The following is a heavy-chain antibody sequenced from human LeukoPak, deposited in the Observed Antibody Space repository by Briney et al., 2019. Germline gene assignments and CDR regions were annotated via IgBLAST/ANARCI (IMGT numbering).Heavy chain of an antibody. CDR3: ARGGELDGYFDY. V-gene: IGHV4-59*01. J-gene: IGHJ4*02. CDR2: IYDSGST. D-gene: IGHD6-6*01. Sequence: PSETLSLTCTVSGGSISSYYWSWIRQPPGKGLEWIGYIYDSGSTNYNPSLKSRVTISVDTSKNQFSPKLSSVTAADTAVYYCARGGELDGYFDYWGQGTLVTVSS. CDR1: GGSISSYY.